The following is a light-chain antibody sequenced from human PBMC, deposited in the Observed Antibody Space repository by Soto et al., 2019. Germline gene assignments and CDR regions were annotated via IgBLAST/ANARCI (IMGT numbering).Light chain of an antibody. V-gene: IGKV1-5*01. CDR1: QRFSNW. J-gene: IGKJ1*01. CDR2: DAS. Sequence: DIPLTLSPSTLSASVGARVTLTCRARQRFSNWLAWYQQTPGTAPNLLNYDASSLQDGVPARFSGSGSGTEFTLTISSLQPDDFATYYCQQDDSYSRTFGQGTKVDI. CDR3: QQDDSYSRT.